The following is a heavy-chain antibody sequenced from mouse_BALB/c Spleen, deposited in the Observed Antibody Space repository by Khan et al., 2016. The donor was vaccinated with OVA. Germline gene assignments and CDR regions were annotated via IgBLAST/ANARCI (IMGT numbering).Heavy chain of an antibody. D-gene: IGHD2-10*02. Sequence: QIQLVQSGPELKKPGETVKISCKASGYTFTNYGMNWVKQAPGKGLKWMGWINTYTGEPTYADDFKGRFTFSLETSASTAYLQINNLKNEETAKYFCACMKPYWYFDLWGAGTPVPVSS. CDR2: INTYTGEP. CDR1: GYTFTNYG. J-gene: IGHJ1*01. CDR3: ACMKPYWYFDL. V-gene: IGHV9-3-1*01.